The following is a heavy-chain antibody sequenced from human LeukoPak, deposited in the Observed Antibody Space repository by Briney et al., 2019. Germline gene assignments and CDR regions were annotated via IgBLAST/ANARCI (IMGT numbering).Heavy chain of an antibody. CDR2: IYTSGTT. D-gene: IGHD3-22*01. CDR3: ARGMTFYYDSRGYYGALDI. CDR1: GDSMSNYY. V-gene: IGHV4-4*07. Sequence: SETLSLTCTVSGDSMSNYYWSGIRQPAGKGLEWIGRIYTSGTTAYNPSLKSRVTMSMDKSKDQFSLKVTSVAAADTAIYYCARGMTFYYDSRGYYGALDIWGQGTMVTVSS. J-gene: IGHJ3*02.